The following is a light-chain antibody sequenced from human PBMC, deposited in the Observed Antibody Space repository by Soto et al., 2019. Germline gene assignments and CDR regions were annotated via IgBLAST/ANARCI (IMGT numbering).Light chain of an antibody. CDR2: GAS. Sequence: IVLTQYPGTLSLSPGERATLSCRASQRFXSSYLGWYQQKPGQAPRLLMYGASIRAAGVPDRFRASGSGTEFTLPISRLEPEDFRVYYCHHYETFGQGTKVDI. V-gene: IGKV3-20*01. J-gene: IGKJ1*01. CDR1: QRFXSSY. CDR3: HHYET.